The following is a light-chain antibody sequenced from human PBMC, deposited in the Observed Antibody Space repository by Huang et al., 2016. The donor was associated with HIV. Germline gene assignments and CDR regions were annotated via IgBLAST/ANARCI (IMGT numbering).Light chain of an antibody. CDR2: GAS. Sequence: VMTQSPVTLSVSPGERATLSCRASQNVSSDLAWYQQRPGHPPRRLMYGASTRDTGLPARFSGSGSGTEFTLTISSLQSEDFAVYYCQQYNKWPLFTFGPGTKVDIK. J-gene: IGKJ3*01. CDR1: QNVSSD. CDR3: QQYNKWPLFT. V-gene: IGKV3-15*01.